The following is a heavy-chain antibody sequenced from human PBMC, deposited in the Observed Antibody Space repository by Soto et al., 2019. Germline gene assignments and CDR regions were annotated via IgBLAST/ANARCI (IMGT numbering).Heavy chain of an antibody. J-gene: IGHJ4*02. CDR1: GFTFTDYG. V-gene: IGHV3-30*18. D-gene: IGHD3-22*01. Sequence: QVQLVESGGGVVQPGRSLRLSCADSGFTFTDYGMHWVRQSPGKGLEWVAVISYDGSNKNYADSVKGRFIISRDNSQYTLYLQMNSLRAEDTAVYYCAKDTYYHDSSGYYVFDYWGQGTLVTVSS. CDR2: ISYDGSNK. CDR3: AKDTYYHDSSGYYVFDY.